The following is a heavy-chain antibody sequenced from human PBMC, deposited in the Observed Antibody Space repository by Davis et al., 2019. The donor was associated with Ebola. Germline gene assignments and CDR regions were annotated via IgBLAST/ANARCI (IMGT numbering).Heavy chain of an antibody. D-gene: IGHD3-10*01. Sequence: GESLKISCAASGFTFSSYSMNWVRQAPGKGLEWVSSISSSSSYIYYADSVKGRFTISRDNAKNSLYLQMNSLRAEDTAVYYCARDRVIWFGELLYRSGSGMDVWGQGTTVTVSS. V-gene: IGHV3-21*01. CDR3: ARDRVIWFGELLYRSGSGMDV. CDR1: GFTFSSYS. CDR2: ISSSSSYI. J-gene: IGHJ6*02.